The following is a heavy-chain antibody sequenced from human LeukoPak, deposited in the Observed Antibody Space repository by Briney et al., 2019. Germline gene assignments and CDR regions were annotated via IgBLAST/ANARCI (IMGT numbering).Heavy chain of an antibody. J-gene: IGHJ5*02. V-gene: IGHV4-31*03. D-gene: IGHD3-9*01. CDR1: GGSLSSGGYY. Sequence: PSQTLSLTCTVSGGSLSSGGYYWSWIRQQPGKGQEWIGYIYYSGSTYYNPSLKSRVTISVDTSKNQFSLKLSSVTAADTAVYYCARHPYYDILTGYPQNWFDPWGQGTLVTVSS. CDR2: IYYSGST. CDR3: ARHPYYDILTGYPQNWFDP.